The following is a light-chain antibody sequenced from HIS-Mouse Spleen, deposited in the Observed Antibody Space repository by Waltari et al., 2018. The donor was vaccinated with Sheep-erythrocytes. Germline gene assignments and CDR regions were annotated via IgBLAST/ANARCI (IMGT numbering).Light chain of an antibody. CDR3: QQSYSTPRT. Sequence: DIQMTQSPSSLSASVGDRVTITCRASQSISSYLNWYQQKPGKAPKLLIYAASSWQSGGPSRFSGSGSGTDFTLTISSLQPEDFATYYCQQSYSTPRTFGQGTKVEIK. J-gene: IGKJ1*01. CDR2: AAS. V-gene: IGKV1-39*01. CDR1: QSISSY.